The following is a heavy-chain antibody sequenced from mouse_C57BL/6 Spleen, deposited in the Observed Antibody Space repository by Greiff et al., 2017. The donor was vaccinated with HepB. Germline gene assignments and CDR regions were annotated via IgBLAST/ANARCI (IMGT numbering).Heavy chain of an antibody. J-gene: IGHJ2*01. CDR3: ASLAGTGGLYYFDY. D-gene: IGHD4-1*01. V-gene: IGHV5-6*02. CDR1: GFTFSSYG. Sequence: EVKLEESGGDLVKPGGSLKLSCAASGFTFSSYGMSWVRQTPDKRLEWVATISSGGSYTYYPDSVKGRFTISRDNAKNTLYLQMSSLKSEDTAMYYCASLAGTGGLYYFDYWGQGTTLTVSS. CDR2: ISSGGSYT.